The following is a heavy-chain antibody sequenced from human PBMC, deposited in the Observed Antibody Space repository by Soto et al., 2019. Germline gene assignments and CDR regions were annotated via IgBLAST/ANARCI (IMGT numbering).Heavy chain of an antibody. D-gene: IGHD4-4*01. CDR2: IKTDGTET. CDR3: IRDRTTITLFDD. V-gene: IGHV3-74*01. Sequence: GGSLRLSCEASGFTFNMYWMHWVRQDPVKGLEWISSIKTDGTETRYADSVRGRFSVSRDNAKNTVYLQMSSLRVEDTALYYCIRDRTTITLFDDWGQGALVTVSS. J-gene: IGHJ4*02. CDR1: GFTFNMYW.